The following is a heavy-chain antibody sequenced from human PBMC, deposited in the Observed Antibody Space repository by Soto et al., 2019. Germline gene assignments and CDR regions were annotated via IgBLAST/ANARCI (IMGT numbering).Heavy chain of an antibody. D-gene: IGHD3-22*01. J-gene: IGHJ3*02. CDR3: AKDGDSRGYYYPDAFDI. Sequence: GYLRLSCAATGFTLRTNGMSWFRQAPGKGLEWVSSISGSGGSTYYADSVKGRFTISRDNSKNTLYLQMNSLRAEDTAVYYCAKDGDSRGYYYPDAFDIQGQGTM. CDR1: GFTLRTNG. CDR2: ISGSGGST. V-gene: IGHV3-23*01.